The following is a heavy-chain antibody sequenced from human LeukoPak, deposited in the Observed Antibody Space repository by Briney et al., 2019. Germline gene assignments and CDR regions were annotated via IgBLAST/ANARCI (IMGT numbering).Heavy chain of an antibody. J-gene: IGHJ5*02. V-gene: IGHV4-34*01. D-gene: IGHD2-15*01. CDR2: ISQNGDS. CDR1: GGSLTFYY. Sequence: PESPSLTCGVSGGSLTFYYCSWIRPSPGKGREWIAEISQNGDSNNNKSLQSRLTISLDKSKNQVSLKLNSVTAADTAVYYCGRSRDIIGPGNWFDPWGQGTLVTVSS. CDR3: GRSRDIIGPGNWFDP.